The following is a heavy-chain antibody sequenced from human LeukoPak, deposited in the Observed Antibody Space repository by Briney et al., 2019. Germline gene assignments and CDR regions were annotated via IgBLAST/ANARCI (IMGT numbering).Heavy chain of an antibody. CDR1: GLTFSSSA. D-gene: IGHD5-18*01. V-gene: IGHV3-23*01. Sequence: GGSLRLSCAASGLTFSSSAMSWVRQTPSKGLEWLSSITGDGVTTYYADSVKGRFTISRDNSKNILFLQMNSLRAEDSASYFCAKERRRVDTSIIRSYFFDYWGQGTPVTVSS. J-gene: IGHJ4*02. CDR3: AKERRRVDTSIIRSYFFDY. CDR2: ITGDGVTT.